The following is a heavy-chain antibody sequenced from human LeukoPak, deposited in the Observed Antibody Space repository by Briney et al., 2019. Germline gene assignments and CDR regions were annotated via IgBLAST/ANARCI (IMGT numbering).Heavy chain of an antibody. Sequence: SVKVSCKASGDTFSSYAISWVRQAPGQGLEWMGGIIPIFGTANYAQKFQGRVTITTDESTSTAYMELSRLSSQHTAVYYCARDTSYVWGSYLGLEGFDPWGQGTLVTVSS. CDR3: ARDTSYVWGSYLGLEGFDP. D-gene: IGHD3-16*01. V-gene: IGHV1-69*05. CDR1: GDTFSSYA. J-gene: IGHJ5*02. CDR2: IIPIFGTA.